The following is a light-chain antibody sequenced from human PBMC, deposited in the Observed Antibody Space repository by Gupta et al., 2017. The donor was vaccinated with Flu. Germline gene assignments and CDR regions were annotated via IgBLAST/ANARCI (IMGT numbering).Light chain of an antibody. J-gene: IGKJ1*01. V-gene: IGKV3-15*01. CDR1: QSVSSN. CDR2: GAF. Sequence: PATLSVSPGERVTLSCRASQSVSSNLAGYQQKPGQAPRVLIYGAFTRATGIPARVSGSGSGTEYTLTISSLQSEDFAVYYCQQYKNWPITFGQGTKVEIK. CDR3: QQYKNWPIT.